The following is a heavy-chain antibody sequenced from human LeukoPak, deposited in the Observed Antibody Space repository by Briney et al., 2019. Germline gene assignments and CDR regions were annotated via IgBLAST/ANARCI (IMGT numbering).Heavy chain of an antibody. CDR3: AHRQPNIFAFWSRNYSPSGGLAY. J-gene: IGHJ4*02. D-gene: IGHD3-3*01. CDR1: GFSLTTNGAG. V-gene: IGHV2-5*01. Sequence: SGPTLVKPTQTLTLTCTFSGFSLTTNGAGVGWIRQPPGKALEWLGTSYWNDDERYTPSLKSRLTITKDTSKNQVVLTMTNMDPVDTATYYCAHRQPNIFAFWSRNYSPSGGLAYWGQGILVTVSS. CDR2: SYWNDDE.